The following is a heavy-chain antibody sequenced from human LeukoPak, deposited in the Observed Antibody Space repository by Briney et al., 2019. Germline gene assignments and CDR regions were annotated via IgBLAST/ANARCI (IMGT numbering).Heavy chain of an antibody. V-gene: IGHV4-4*07. Sequence: SETLSLTCTVSGGSISSYYWSWIRQPAGKGLEWLGRIYTSGSTNYNPSLKRRVTMSVDTSKNQFSLKLSSVTAADTAVYYCAITILTGYYNGYYYYGMDVWGQGTTVTVSS. D-gene: IGHD3-9*01. CDR3: AITILTGYYNGYYYYGMDV. CDR2: IYTSGST. CDR1: GGSISSYY. J-gene: IGHJ6*02.